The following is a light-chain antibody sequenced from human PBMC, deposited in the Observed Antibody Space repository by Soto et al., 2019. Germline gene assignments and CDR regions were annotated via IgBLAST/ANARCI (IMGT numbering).Light chain of an antibody. Sequence: QSVLTQPPSLSAAPGQTVTISCSGSSSNIGNNYVSWYQHLPGTAPKLLISDNNERPSGIPDRFSGSKSGTSATLGIARLQAGDEADYFCGTWDSSLSAVVFGGGTQLTVL. J-gene: IGLJ2*01. CDR1: SSNIGNNY. V-gene: IGLV1-51*01. CDR3: GTWDSSLSAVV. CDR2: DNN.